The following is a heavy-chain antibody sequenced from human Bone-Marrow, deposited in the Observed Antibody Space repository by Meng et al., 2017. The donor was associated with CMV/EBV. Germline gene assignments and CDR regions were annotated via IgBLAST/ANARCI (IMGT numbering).Heavy chain of an antibody. D-gene: IGHD3-22*01. CDR2: IKSKTDGGTI. CDR3: TTDTSGYVY. J-gene: IGHJ4*02. V-gene: IGHV3-15*01. Sequence: GESLKISCAASGFTFTDYWMHWVRQAPGKGLEWVGRIKSKTDGGTIDYAAPVKARFTISRDDSKNTLYVQMNSLKTEDTAVYYCTTDTSGYVYWGQGTLVTVSS. CDR1: GFTFTDYW.